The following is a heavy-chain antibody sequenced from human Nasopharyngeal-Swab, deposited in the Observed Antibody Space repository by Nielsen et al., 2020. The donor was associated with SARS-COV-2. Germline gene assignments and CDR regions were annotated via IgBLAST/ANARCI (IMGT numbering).Heavy chain of an antibody. V-gene: IGHV4-39*01. Sequence: LSCTVSGGSISSSSYYWGWIRQPPGKGLEWIGSIYYSGSTYYNPSLKSRVTISVDTSKNQFSLKLSSVTAADTAVYYCARREYSYGGDLDYWGQGTLVTVSS. J-gene: IGHJ4*02. CDR2: IYYSGST. CDR3: ARREYSYGGDLDY. CDR1: GGSISSSSYY. D-gene: IGHD5-18*01.